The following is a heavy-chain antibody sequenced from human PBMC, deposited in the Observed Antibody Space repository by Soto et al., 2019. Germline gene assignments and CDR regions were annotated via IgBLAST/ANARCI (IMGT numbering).Heavy chain of an antibody. D-gene: IGHD4-17*01. Sequence: GGSLRLSCAASGFTFSNAWMSWVRQAPGKGLEWVGRIKSKTDGGTTDYAAPVKGRFTISRDDSKNTLYLQMNSLKTEDTAVYYCTTDPRVLYGDYRRGAFDIWGQGTMVTVSS. CDR2: IKSKTDGGTT. CDR1: GFTFSNAW. J-gene: IGHJ3*02. CDR3: TTDPRVLYGDYRRGAFDI. V-gene: IGHV3-15*01.